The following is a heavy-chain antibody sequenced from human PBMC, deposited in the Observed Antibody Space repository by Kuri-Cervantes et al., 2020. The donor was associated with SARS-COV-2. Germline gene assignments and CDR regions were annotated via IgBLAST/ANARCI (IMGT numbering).Heavy chain of an antibody. J-gene: IGHJ6*02. CDR3: AREEDGYYYYYAMDV. V-gene: IGHV3-33*01. Sequence: GGSRRLSCAASGFTFSSYGMHWVRQAPGKGLEWVAVIWYDGSNKYYADSVKGRFTISRDNSKNTLYLQMNSLRAEDTAVYYCAREEDGYYYYYAMDVWGQGTTVTVSS. CDR2: IWYDGSNK. D-gene: IGHD5-24*01. CDR1: GFTFSSYG.